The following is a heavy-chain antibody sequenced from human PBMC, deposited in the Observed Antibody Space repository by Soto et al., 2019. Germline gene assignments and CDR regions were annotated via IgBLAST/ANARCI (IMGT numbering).Heavy chain of an antibody. CDR3: SKDHQKPHYYDSSGYFDY. V-gene: IGHV3-43*01. CDR2: ISCDGGST. D-gene: IGHD3-22*01. J-gene: IGHJ4*02. Sequence: GGSLRLSCAASGFTFDDYTMHWVRQAPGKGLEWVSLISCDGGSTYYADSVKGRFTISRDNNKNSLYLQMNSLRTEDTTFYYCSKDHQKPHYYDSSGYFDYWGQGTLVTVSS. CDR1: GFTFDDYT.